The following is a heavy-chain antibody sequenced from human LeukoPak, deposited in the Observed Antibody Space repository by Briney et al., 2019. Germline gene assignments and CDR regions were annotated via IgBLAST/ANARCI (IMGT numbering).Heavy chain of an antibody. Sequence: ASVKVSCKASGYTFTSYYMHWVRQAPGQGLEWMGIINPSGGSTSYAQKFQGRVTMTRDMSTSTVYMELSSLRSEDTAVYYCATPLGPGGDAFDIWGQGTMVTVSS. D-gene: IGHD2-8*02. CDR2: INPSGGST. CDR1: GYTFTSYY. CDR3: ATPLGPGGDAFDI. V-gene: IGHV1-46*01. J-gene: IGHJ3*02.